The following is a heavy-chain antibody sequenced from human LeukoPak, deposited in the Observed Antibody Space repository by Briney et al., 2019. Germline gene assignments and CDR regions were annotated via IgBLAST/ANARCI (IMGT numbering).Heavy chain of an antibody. CDR2: IYYSGTT. V-gene: IGHV4-59*08. CDR3: ARLNTHSSSWYWVYYSMDV. Sequence: AETLSLTRTVSCLSISSYYCSWLRQPPGKGREWIGYIYYSGTTNYNPSLKSRVTISVDTSKNQFSLKLSSVTAADTAVYYCARLNTHSSSWYWVYYSMDVWGQGTTVTVSS. D-gene: IGHD6-13*01. J-gene: IGHJ6*02. CDR1: CLSISSYY.